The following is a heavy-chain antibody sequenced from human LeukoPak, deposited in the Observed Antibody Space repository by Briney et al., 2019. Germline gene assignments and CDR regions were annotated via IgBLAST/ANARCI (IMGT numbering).Heavy chain of an antibody. D-gene: IGHD1-26*01. CDR2: IYYSGST. CDR3: ARAEWELLAAFDI. V-gene: IGHV4-39*01. J-gene: IGHJ3*02. Sequence: SSETLSLTCTVSGGSISSSTYYWGWIHQPPGKGLEWIGSIYYSGSTYYNPSLKSRVTISVDTSKNQFSLKLSSVTAADTAVYYCARAEWELLAAFDIWGQGTMVTVSS. CDR1: GGSISSSTYY.